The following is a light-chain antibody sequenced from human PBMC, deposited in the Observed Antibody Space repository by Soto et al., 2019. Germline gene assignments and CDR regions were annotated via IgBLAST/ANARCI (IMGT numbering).Light chain of an antibody. J-gene: IGKJ2*01. CDR3: QQYDNRPPYT. CDR1: QDISNY. CDR2: DAS. V-gene: IGKV1-33*01. Sequence: DNQMTQSPSSLSASVGDRVTITCQASQDISNYLNWYQQKPGKAPKLLIYDASNLETGVPSRFSGSGSGTDFTFTISSLQPEDIATYYCQQYDNRPPYTFGQGTKLEIK.